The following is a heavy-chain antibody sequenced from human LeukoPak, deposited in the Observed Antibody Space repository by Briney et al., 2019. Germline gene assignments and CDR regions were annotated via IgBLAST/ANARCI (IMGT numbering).Heavy chain of an antibody. Sequence: GGSLRLSWAASGFTFSSYAMSWVRQAPGKGLEWVSAISGSGGSTYYADSVKGRFTISRDNSKNTLYLQMNSLRAEDTAVYYCATSSDIVATMGYYFDYWGQGTLVTVSS. V-gene: IGHV3-23*01. J-gene: IGHJ4*02. CDR1: GFTFSSYA. CDR3: ATSSDIVATMGYYFDY. CDR2: ISGSGGST. D-gene: IGHD5-12*01.